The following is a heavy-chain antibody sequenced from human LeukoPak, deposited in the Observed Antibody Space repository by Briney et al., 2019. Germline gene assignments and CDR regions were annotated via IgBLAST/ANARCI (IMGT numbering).Heavy chain of an antibody. Sequence: GGSLRLSCAASGFTFSDYYMSWIRQAPGKGLEWVSYISSSGSTIYYADSVKGRFTISRDNAKNSLYLQMNSLRAEDTAVYYCARDRVKGRNINWFDPWGQGTLVTVSS. V-gene: IGHV3-11*01. J-gene: IGHJ5*02. CDR2: ISSSGSTI. CDR3: ARDRVKGRNINWFDP. CDR1: GFTFSDYY.